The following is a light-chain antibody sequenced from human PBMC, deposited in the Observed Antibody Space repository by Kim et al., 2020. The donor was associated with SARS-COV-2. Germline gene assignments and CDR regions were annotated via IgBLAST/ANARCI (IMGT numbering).Light chain of an antibody. J-gene: IGKJ4*01. CDR1: QSIRNY. CDR2: STS. CDR3: QQSYNTPRT. V-gene: IGKV1-39*01. Sequence: ASVGDRGTITCRASQSIRNYLNWYQHKPGKAPKLLIYSTSTLESGVPSRFSGSGSGTDFRLTITTLQPEDFATYFCQQSYNTPRTFGGGTKVDIK.